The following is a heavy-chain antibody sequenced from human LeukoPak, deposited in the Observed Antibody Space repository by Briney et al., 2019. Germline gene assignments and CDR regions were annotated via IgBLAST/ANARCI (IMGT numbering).Heavy chain of an antibody. D-gene: IGHD3-22*01. CDR1: GFTFSSYG. CDR2: ISYDGSNK. V-gene: IGHV3-30*03. J-gene: IGHJ6*03. CDR3: ARAPGYYDSSGYYYGSYYYYYMDV. Sequence: PGGSLRLSCAASGFTFSSYGMHWVRQAPGKGLEWVAVISYDGSNKYYADSVKGRFTISRDNAKNSLYLQMNSLRAEDTAVYYCARAPGYYDSSGYYYGSYYYYYMDVWGKGTTVTVSS.